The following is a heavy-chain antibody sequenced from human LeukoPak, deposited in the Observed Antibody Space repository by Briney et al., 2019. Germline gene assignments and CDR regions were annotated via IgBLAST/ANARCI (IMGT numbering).Heavy chain of an antibody. CDR3: ARDLYLAEDY. Sequence: SETLSLTCTVSGGSISSYYWSWIRQPAGKGLKWIGRIYTSGSTNYNPSLKSRVTMSVDTSKNQFSLKLSSVTAADTAVYYCARDLYLAEDYWGQGTLVTVSS. CDR1: GGSISSYY. J-gene: IGHJ4*02. D-gene: IGHD2-15*01. V-gene: IGHV4-4*07. CDR2: IYTSGST.